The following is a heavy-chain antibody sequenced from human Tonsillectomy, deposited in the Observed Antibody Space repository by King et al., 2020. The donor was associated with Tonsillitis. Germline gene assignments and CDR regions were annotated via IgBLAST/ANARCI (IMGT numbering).Heavy chain of an antibody. V-gene: IGHV3-30-3*01. D-gene: IGHD1-26*01. CDR2: MSYDGRNK. J-gene: IGHJ4*02. CDR3: ARDSLGSLDY. CDR1: GFTFSSYA. Sequence: VQLVESGGGVVQPGRSLRLSCAASGFTFSSYAMHWVRQAPGKGLEWVALMSYDGRNKYYADSVKDRFTISRDNSKNTLYLQMNSLRAEDTAVYYCARDSLGSLDYWGQGTLVTVSS.